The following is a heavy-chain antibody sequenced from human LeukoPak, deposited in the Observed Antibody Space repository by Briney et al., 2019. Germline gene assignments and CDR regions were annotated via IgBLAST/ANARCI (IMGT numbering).Heavy chain of an antibody. CDR2: IYHSGNT. J-gene: IGHJ5*02. Sequence: SETLSLTCAVSGYSITSGYYWGWIRQPPGKGLEWIGNIYHSGNTYYNPSLKSRVTISVDTSKNQFSLKLTSVTAADTAVYYCVRGGDVEFHLLPDPNWFDPWGQGTLVTVSS. CDR1: GYSITSGYY. D-gene: IGHD2-21*01. CDR3: VRGGDVEFHLLPDPNWFDP. V-gene: IGHV4-38-2*01.